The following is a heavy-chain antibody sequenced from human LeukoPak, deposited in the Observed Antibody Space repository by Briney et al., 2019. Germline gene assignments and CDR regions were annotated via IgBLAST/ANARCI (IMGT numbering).Heavy chain of an antibody. CDR1: GFTFNNYG. CDR3: AKGPLRGTAAAIDY. J-gene: IGHJ4*02. CDR2: ISYDGRNK. Sequence: PGGSLRLSCAASGFTFNNYGVHWVRQAPGKGLEWVAVISYDGRNKHYPDSVKGRFTISRDISTDTLWLQMDSLRTEDTAVYNCAKGPLRGTAAAIDYWGQGTLVTVSS. D-gene: IGHD2-2*01. V-gene: IGHV3-30*18.